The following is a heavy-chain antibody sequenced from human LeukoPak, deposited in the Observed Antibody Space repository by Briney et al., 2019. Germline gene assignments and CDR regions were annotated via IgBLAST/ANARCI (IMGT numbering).Heavy chain of an antibody. CDR1: GGTFSSYA. D-gene: IGHD6-19*01. Sequence: SVKVSCKASGGTFSSYAISWVRQAPGQGLEWMGRIIPIFGTANYAQKFQGRVTITTDESTSTAYMELSSLRSEDTALYYCASTGYSGGWYPFDYWGQGTLVTVSS. V-gene: IGHV1-69*05. CDR3: ASTGYSGGWYPFDY. J-gene: IGHJ4*02. CDR2: IIPIFGTA.